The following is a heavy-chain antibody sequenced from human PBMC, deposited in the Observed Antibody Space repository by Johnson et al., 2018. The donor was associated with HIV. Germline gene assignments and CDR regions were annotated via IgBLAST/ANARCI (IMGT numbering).Heavy chain of an antibody. V-gene: IGHV3-13*01. J-gene: IGHJ3*02. CDR1: RFTFKTYT. CDR2: IGSAGET. CDR3: VREADRDYREAIDI. D-gene: IGHD4-11*01. Sequence: VQVVEAGGGVVQPGRSLRLSCAASRFTFKTYTMHWVRQAPGKGLEWVAGIGSAGETYYPGSVKGRFTISSENAHNSLFLQMNSLRSEDTAVYYCVREADRDYREAIDIWGQGTMVTVSS.